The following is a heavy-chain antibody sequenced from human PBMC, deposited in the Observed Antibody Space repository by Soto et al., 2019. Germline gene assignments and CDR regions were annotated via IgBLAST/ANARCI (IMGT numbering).Heavy chain of an antibody. Sequence: GTLRLSCAASGFTFSSYGMHWVRQAPGKGLEWVAVISYDGSNKYFADSVKGRFTISRDNSKNTLYLQMNSLRAEDTAVYYCAKGGGYSYGYRDFDYWGQGTLVTVSS. V-gene: IGHV3-30*18. CDR1: GFTFSSYG. CDR2: ISYDGSNK. D-gene: IGHD5-18*01. J-gene: IGHJ4*02. CDR3: AKGGGYSYGYRDFDY.